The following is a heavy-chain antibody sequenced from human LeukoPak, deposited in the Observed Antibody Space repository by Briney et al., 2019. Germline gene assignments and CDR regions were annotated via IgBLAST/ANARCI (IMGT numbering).Heavy chain of an antibody. CDR2: ISSSSSYI. CDR1: GCTFSSYS. D-gene: IGHD3-10*01. V-gene: IGHV3-21*01. CDR3: ARDSGIRDSIDY. Sequence: PSGSLSLSCAASGCTFSSYSRSWFRQAPGKGLEGVSSISSSSSYIYYADSVKGRFTISRDNAKNSLYLQMNTLRVEDTAVYYCARDSGIRDSIDYWGQGTLVTVSS. J-gene: IGHJ4*02.